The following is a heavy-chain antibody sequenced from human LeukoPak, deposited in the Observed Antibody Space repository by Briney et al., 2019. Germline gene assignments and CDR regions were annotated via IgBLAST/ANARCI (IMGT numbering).Heavy chain of an antibody. J-gene: IGHJ5*02. CDR3: ARQVPLRGRWFDP. CDR1: GGSISSYY. CDR2: IYYSGST. V-gene: IGHV4-59*08. Sequence: SETLSLTCTVSGGSISSYYWSWIRQPPGKGLEWIGYIYYSGSTNYNPSLKSRVTISVDTSKNQFSLKLSSVTAADTAVYYCARQVPLRGRWFDPWGREPWSPSPQ. D-gene: IGHD3-16*01.